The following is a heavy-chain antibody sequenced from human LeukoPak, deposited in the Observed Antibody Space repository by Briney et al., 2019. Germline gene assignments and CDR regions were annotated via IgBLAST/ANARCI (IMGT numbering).Heavy chain of an antibody. Sequence: QPGGSLRLSCAASGFAFSSYDMHWVRQGTGKGLEWVSAIGTAGGPYYPGSVKGRFTISRENAKNSLYLQMNSLRAGDTAVYYCARGYGYSYDYWGQGTLVTVSS. CDR2: IGTAGGP. J-gene: IGHJ4*02. CDR3: ARGYGYSYDY. CDR1: GFAFSSYD. V-gene: IGHV3-13*05. D-gene: IGHD5-18*01.